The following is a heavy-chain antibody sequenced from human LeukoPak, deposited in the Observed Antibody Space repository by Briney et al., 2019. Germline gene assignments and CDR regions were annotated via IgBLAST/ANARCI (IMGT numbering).Heavy chain of an antibody. Sequence: ASVKVSCKASGYTFTGYYMHWVRQAPGQGLEWMGWINPNSGGTNYAQKFQGRVTMTRDTSISTAYMELSRLRSDDTAVYYCARASSRVRGVIDYFDYWGQGAPVTVSS. J-gene: IGHJ4*02. CDR2: INPNSGGT. CDR1: GYTFTGYY. CDR3: ARASSRVRGVIDYFDY. D-gene: IGHD3-10*01. V-gene: IGHV1-2*02.